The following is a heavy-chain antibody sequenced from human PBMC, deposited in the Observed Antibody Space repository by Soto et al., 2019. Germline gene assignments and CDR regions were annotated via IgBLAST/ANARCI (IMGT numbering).Heavy chain of an antibody. D-gene: IGHD3-16*02. V-gene: IGHV1-3*01. CDR2: INAGNGNT. CDR3: ARAYYDYIWGSYLGAFDI. Sequence: ASVKVSCKASGYTFTSYAMHWVRQAPGQRLEWMGRINAGNGNTKYSQKFQGRVTITRDTSASTAYMELSSLRSEDTAVYYCARAYYDYIWGSYLGAFDIWGQGTMVTVSS. J-gene: IGHJ3*02. CDR1: GYTFTSYA.